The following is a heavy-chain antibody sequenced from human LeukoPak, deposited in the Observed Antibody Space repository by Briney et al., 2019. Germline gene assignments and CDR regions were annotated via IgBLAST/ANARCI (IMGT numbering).Heavy chain of an antibody. Sequence: PSETLSLTCTVSGVSISSSSYYWGWIRQPPGKGLEWIGSIYYSGTTNYNPSLKSRVTISVDTSKNQFSLKLSSVTAADTAVYYCARILRPEKKEWLFDYWGQGTLVTVSS. J-gene: IGHJ4*02. V-gene: IGHV4-39*07. CDR2: IYYSGTT. D-gene: IGHD3-3*01. CDR3: ARILRPEKKEWLFDY. CDR1: GVSISSSSYY.